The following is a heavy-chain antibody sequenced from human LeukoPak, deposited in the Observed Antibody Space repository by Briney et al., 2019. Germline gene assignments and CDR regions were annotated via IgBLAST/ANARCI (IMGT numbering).Heavy chain of an antibody. CDR1: GGSFSGYY. CDR2: INHSGST. CDR3: ARGPIGLLASPYFDC. V-gene: IGHV4-34*01. D-gene: IGHD2-15*01. J-gene: IGHJ4*02. Sequence: PSETLSLTCAVYGGSFSGYYWSWIRQPPGKGLEWIGEINHSGSTNYNPSLKSRVTISVDTSKNQFSLKLSSVTAADTAVYYCARGPIGLLASPYFDCWGQGTLVTVSS.